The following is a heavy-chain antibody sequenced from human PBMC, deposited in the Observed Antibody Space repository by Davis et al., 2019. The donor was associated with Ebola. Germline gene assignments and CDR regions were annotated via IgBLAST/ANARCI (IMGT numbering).Heavy chain of an antibody. Sequence: SVKVSCKASGGTFSSYAISWVRQAPGQGLEWMGGIIPIFGTANYAQKFQGRVTITADKSTSTAYMELSSLRSEDTAVYYCARGYSSSSLLVSPWGQGTLVTVSS. J-gene: IGHJ5*02. CDR2: IIPIFGTA. CDR3: ARGYSSSSLLVSP. CDR1: GGTFSSYA. D-gene: IGHD6-6*01. V-gene: IGHV1-69*06.